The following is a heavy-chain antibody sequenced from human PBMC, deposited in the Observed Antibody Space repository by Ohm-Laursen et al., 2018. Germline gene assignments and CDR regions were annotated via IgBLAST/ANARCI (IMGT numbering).Heavy chain of an antibody. CDR2: TSYDGSSK. CDR3: AYDSSGYYRFDY. Sequence: SLRLSCAASGFSFRTNGMHWVRQAPGKGLEWVAITSYDGSSKYYAESVKGRFTISRDNSKDTLYLQMNSLRAEDTAVYYCAYDSSGYYRFDYWGQGTLVTVSS. V-gene: IGHV3-30*03. D-gene: IGHD3-22*01. CDR1: GFSFRTNG. J-gene: IGHJ4*02.